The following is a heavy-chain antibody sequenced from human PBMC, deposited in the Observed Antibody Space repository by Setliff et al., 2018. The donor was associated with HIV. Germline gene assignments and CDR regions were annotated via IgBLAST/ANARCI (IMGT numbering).Heavy chain of an antibody. D-gene: IGHD4-17*01. CDR3: AKGAGFYGDYTFDY. Sequence: SETLSLTCTVSGASITTDTYYWSWIRQPAGKGLEWIGRVYASGDTDYNPSLKSRVTISVLTSKTQFSLHLSSVTAADTAVYYCAKGAGFYGDYTFDYWGQGNLVTVSS. CDR2: VYASGDT. V-gene: IGHV4-61*02. CDR1: GASITTDTYY. J-gene: IGHJ4*02.